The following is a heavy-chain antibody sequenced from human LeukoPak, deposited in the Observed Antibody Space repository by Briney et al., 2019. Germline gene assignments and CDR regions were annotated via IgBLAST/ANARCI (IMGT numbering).Heavy chain of an antibody. CDR3: ARARQGLNDFDY. J-gene: IGHJ4*02. Sequence: ASVKVSCKASGGTFRSYAISWVRQAPGQGLEWMGGIIPIFGTANYAQKFQGRVTITTDESTSTAYMELSSLRSEDTAVYYCARARQGLNDFDYWGQGTLVTVSS. CDR1: GGTFRSYA. CDR2: IIPIFGTA. V-gene: IGHV1-69*05.